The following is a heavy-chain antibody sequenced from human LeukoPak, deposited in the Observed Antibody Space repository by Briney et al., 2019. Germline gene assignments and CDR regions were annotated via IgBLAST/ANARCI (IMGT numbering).Heavy chain of an antibody. CDR2: ISAYNGNT. CDR1: GYTFTSYG. J-gene: IGHJ5*02. CDR3: ARDRAHTVAGTAGFDP. Sequence: GASVKVSCKASGYTFTSYGISWVRQAPGQGLEWMGWISAYNGNTSYAQKLQGRVTMTTDTSTSTAYMELRSLRSDDTAVYYCARDRAHTVAGTAGFDPWGQGTLVTVSS. D-gene: IGHD6-19*01. V-gene: IGHV1-18*01.